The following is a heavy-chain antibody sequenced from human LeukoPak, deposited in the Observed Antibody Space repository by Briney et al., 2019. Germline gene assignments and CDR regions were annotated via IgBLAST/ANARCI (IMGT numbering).Heavy chain of an antibody. D-gene: IGHD1-26*01. V-gene: IGHV1-69*06. J-gene: IGHJ2*01. Sequence: ASVKVSCKASGGTFSSYAISWVRQAPGQGLEWMGGIIPIFGTANYAQKFQGRVTVTADKSTSTAYMELSSLRSEDTAVYYCARVRGSYVSDLWGRGTLVTVFS. CDR2: IIPIFGTA. CDR1: GGTFSSYA. CDR3: ARVRGSYVSDL.